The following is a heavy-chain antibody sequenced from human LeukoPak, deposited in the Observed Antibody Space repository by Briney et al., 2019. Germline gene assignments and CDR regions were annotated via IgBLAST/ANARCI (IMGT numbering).Heavy chain of an antibody. CDR1: GYTFTGDY. Sequence: ASVKVSCKASGYTFTGDYMHWVRQAPGQGLEWMGWINPNSGGTNYAQKFQGRVTMTRDTSISTAYMELSRLRSDDTAVYYCARREVMVYAEFDYWGQGTLVTVSS. CDR3: ARREVMVYAEFDY. V-gene: IGHV1-2*02. CDR2: INPNSGGT. J-gene: IGHJ4*02. D-gene: IGHD2-8*01.